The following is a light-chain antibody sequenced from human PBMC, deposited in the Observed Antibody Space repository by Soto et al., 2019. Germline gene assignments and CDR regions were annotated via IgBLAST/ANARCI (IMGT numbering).Light chain of an antibody. CDR2: DXP. V-gene: IGLV1-51*01. CDR1: SSNIGNNY. J-gene: IGLJ2*01. CDR3: GTWDSSLSAVV. Sequence: QSVLTQPPSVSAAPGQKVTISCSGSSSNIGNNYVSWYQQLPGTAPKPLIYDXPQPPXXXXDRVSXSKSGTSATLGITGLQTGDEADYYCGTWDSSLSAVVFGGGTKLTVL.